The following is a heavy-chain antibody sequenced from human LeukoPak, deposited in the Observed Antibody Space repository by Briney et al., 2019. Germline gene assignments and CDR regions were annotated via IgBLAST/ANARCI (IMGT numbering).Heavy chain of an antibody. CDR2: IHSSGNS. D-gene: IGHD1-26*01. V-gene: IGHV4-39*01. CDR3: ARLGGSYLAY. CDR1: GGSISGTDLY. Sequence: SETQSLTCTVSGGSISGTDLYWGWIRQLPGKGLERIGNIHSSGNSFCNPSLKSRVTISVDTSKNQFSLKLSSVTAADTAVYYCARLGGSYLAYWGQGTLVTVSS. J-gene: IGHJ4*02.